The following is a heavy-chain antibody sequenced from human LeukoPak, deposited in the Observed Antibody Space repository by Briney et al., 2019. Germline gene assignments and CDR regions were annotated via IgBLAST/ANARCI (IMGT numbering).Heavy chain of an antibody. V-gene: IGHV3-30*02. D-gene: IGHD5-12*01. Sequence: VGSLRLSCAASGFTFSSYGMHWVRQAPGKGLEWGAFIRYDGSNKYYADSVKGRFTISRDNAKNTLDLQMNSLRAEDTAVYYCAKGRGYRDWIGYWGQGTLVTVSS. CDR2: IRYDGSNK. J-gene: IGHJ4*02. CDR3: AKGRGYRDWIGY. CDR1: GFTFSSYG.